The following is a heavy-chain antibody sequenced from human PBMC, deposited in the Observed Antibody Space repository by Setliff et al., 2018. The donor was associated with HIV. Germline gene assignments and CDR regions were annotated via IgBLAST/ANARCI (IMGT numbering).Heavy chain of an antibody. CDR3: AREHSTTWPYFDF. J-gene: IGHJ4*02. V-gene: IGHV1-18*04. CDR1: GYPFNTYD. CDR2: ISGYSGHT. D-gene: IGHD6-13*01. Sequence: ASVKVSCKASGYPFNTYDITWVRQAPGQGLEWMGWISGYSGHTSDAQKIQGRVTMTTDTSTSTAYMELRSLRSDDTAVYFCAREHSTTWPYFDFWGQGTLVTVSS.